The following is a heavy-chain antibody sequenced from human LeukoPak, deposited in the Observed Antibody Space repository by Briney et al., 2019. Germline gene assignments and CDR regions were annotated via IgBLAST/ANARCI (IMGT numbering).Heavy chain of an antibody. CDR2: ISGSGDTT. CDR3: AKSRGESRGASNY. CDR1: GFTFSGYA. V-gene: IGHV3-23*01. D-gene: IGHD1-26*01. Sequence: GGSLRLSCAASGFTFSGYAINWVRQAPGKGLEWVSFISGSGDTTYYADSVKGRFTISTDSSKNTLYLQMNSLRAEDTAVYYCAKSRGESRGASNYWGQGTLVTVSS. J-gene: IGHJ4*02.